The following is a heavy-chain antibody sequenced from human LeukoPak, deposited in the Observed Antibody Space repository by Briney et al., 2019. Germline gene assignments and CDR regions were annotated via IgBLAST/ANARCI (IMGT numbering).Heavy chain of an antibody. CDR3: ARRRRMSSGWYGNWFDP. CDR2: MNPNSGNT. J-gene: IGHJ5*02. Sequence: ASVKVSCKASGYIFTGYYLHWVRQATGQGLEWMGWMNPNSGNTGYAQKFQGRVTMTRNTSISTAYMELSSLRSEDTAVYYCARRRRMSSGWYGNWFDPWGQGTLVTVSS. CDR1: GYIFTGYY. D-gene: IGHD6-19*01. V-gene: IGHV1-8*02.